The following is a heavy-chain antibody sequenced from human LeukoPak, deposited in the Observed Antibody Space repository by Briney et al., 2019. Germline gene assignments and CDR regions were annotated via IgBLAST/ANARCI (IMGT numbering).Heavy chain of an antibody. CDR3: ARVAVDTFDY. CDR2: IYYSGNT. Sequence: SETLSLTCTVSGGSISSYYWSWIRQPPGKGLEWIGYIYYSGNTNYNPSLKSRVTISVDTCKNQFSLKLSSVTAADTAVYYCARVAVDTFDYWGQGTLVTVSS. CDR1: GGSISSYY. V-gene: IGHV4-59*01. J-gene: IGHJ4*02. D-gene: IGHD6-19*01.